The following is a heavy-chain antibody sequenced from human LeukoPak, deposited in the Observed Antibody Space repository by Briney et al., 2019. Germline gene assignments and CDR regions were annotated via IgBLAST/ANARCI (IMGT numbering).Heavy chain of an antibody. Sequence: GRSLRLSCAASGFTFRSYGMHWVRQAPGKGLEWLSSISSSSRYIYYADSVKGRFTISRDNAKNSLYLQMNSLRAEDTAVYYCARDSKLRADSGYDLADYWGQGTLVTVSS. V-gene: IGHV3-21*01. CDR2: ISSSSRYI. D-gene: IGHD5-12*01. J-gene: IGHJ4*02. CDR3: ARDSKLRADSGYDLADY. CDR1: GFTFRSYG.